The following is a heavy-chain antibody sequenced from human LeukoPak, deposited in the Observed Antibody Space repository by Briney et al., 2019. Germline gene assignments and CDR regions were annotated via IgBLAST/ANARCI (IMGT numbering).Heavy chain of an antibody. CDR2: INPNSGGT. V-gene: IGHV1-2*06. Sequence: GASVKVSCKASGYTFTGYYMHWVRQAPGQGLEWMGRINPNSGGTNYAQKFQGRVTMTRDTSISTAYMELSRLRSDDTAVHYCARDGGIVGATLYYFDYWGQGTLVTVSS. D-gene: IGHD1-26*01. J-gene: IGHJ4*02. CDR3: ARDGGIVGATLYYFDY. CDR1: GYTFTGYY.